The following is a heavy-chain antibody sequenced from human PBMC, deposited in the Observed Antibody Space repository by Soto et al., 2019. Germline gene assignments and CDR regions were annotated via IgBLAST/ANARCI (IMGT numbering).Heavy chain of an antibody. CDR2: ISGNGGST. CDR3: AKVRTTVVTPVCDY. D-gene: IGHD4-17*01. V-gene: IGHV3-23*01. Sequence: EVQLLESGGGLVQPGGSLRLSCAASGFTFSSYAMSWVRQAPGKGLEWVSGISGNGGSTHYADSVKGRFTISRDNSKNPLYLQMNSLRAEDTAVYYCAKVRTTVVTPVCDYWGQGTLVTVSS. J-gene: IGHJ4*02. CDR1: GFTFSSYA.